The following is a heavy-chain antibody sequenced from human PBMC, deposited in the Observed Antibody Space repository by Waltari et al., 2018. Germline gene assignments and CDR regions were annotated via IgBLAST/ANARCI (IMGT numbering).Heavy chain of an antibody. CDR1: GDSITGYS. CDR2: IYSSGNT. J-gene: IGHJ4*02. D-gene: IGHD3-10*01. V-gene: IGHV4-4*07. CDR3: AREAVPGLFDF. Sequence: QVQLQESGPGLVKPSETLSLTCVVPGDSITGYSWSWIRQSAGKGLEWIGRIYSSGNTDYNASLKSRVTMSVDTSNNHFSLRLTSVTAADTAVYYCAREAVPGLFDFWGQGTLVTVSS.